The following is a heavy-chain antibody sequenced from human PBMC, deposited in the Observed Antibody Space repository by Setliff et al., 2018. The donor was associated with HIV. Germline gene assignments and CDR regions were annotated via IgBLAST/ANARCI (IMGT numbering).Heavy chain of an antibody. V-gene: IGHV4-4*09. CDR1: GGSINNHY. CDR2: IYISGTT. CDR3: ARTRGYTYGYIDS. J-gene: IGHJ4*02. Sequence: SETLSLTCTVSGGSINNHYWYWIRQPPGKGLEWIGYIYISGTTNYNPSLKNRVTMSLDTSKTQVSLRLNSVTAADTAVYYCARTRGYTYGYIDSWAQGTLVTVSS. D-gene: IGHD5-18*01.